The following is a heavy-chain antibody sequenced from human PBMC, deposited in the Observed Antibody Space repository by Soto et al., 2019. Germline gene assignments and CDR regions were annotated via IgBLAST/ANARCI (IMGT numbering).Heavy chain of an antibody. D-gene: IGHD3-16*01. CDR1: GYTFINFF. Sequence: GASVKVSCKASGYTFINFFIHWVRQAPGQGLEWVGIINPSGGATTYPQKFQGRVTMTTDTSTSTAYMDLRSLTSDDTAVYYCARDRVAGIWGDAFDIWGQGTMVTVS. J-gene: IGHJ3*02. CDR2: INPSGGAT. V-gene: IGHV1-46*01. CDR3: ARDRVAGIWGDAFDI.